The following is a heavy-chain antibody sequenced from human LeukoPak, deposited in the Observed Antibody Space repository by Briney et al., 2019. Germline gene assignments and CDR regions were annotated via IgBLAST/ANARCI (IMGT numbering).Heavy chain of an antibody. CDR1: GGSFSGYY. J-gene: IGHJ5*02. Sequence: SETLSLTCAVYGGSFSGYYWSWIRQPPGKGLEWIGEINHSGSTNYNPSLKSRLTMSVDTSKNQFSLKLSSVTAADTAVYYCARGGGSSGYYYSSWGQGTLVIVSS. D-gene: IGHD3-22*01. CDR2: INHSGST. V-gene: IGHV4-34*01. CDR3: ARGGGSSGYYYSS.